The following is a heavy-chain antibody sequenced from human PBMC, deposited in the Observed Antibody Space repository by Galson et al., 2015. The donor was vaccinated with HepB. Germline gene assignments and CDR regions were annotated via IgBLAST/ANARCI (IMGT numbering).Heavy chain of an antibody. Sequence: SVKVSCKASGYTFTTSGITWVRQAPGQGLEWMGWISIYSGNTNYAQKLQGRVTMTTDTSTSTAYMELRSLSSDDTAVYYCARLGSGSYYGGYDAFDIWGQGTMVTVSS. V-gene: IGHV1-18*01. J-gene: IGHJ3*02. D-gene: IGHD3-10*01. CDR3: ARLGSGSYYGGYDAFDI. CDR2: ISIYSGNT. CDR1: GYTFTTSG.